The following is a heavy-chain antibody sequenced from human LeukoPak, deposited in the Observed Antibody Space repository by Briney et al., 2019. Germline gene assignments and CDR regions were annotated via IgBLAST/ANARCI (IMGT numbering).Heavy chain of an antibody. Sequence: PGGSLRLSCAASGFTFSSYAMHWVRQAPGKGLEWVALISYDGSNKYYADSVKGRFTISRDNSKNTLYLQMNSLRAEDTAVYYCARDPVGDYGTSPYYFDYWGQGTLVTVSS. J-gene: IGHJ4*02. CDR1: GFTFSSYA. V-gene: IGHV3-30-3*01. CDR2: ISYDGSNK. D-gene: IGHD4-17*01. CDR3: ARDPVGDYGTSPYYFDY.